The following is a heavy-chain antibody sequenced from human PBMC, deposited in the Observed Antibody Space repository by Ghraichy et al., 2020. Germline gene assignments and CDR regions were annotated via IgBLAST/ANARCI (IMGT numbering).Heavy chain of an antibody. D-gene: IGHD3-10*01. CDR2: IGSSSSTI. J-gene: IGHJ4*02. CDR1: GFTFSTYN. V-gene: IGHV3-48*02. CDR3: ARDYYASGSYAFDS. Sequence: GESLNISCAASGFTFSTYNMNWVRQAPGKGLEWVAYIGSSSSTISYADSVKGRFTISRDNAKSSLFLQMHSLRYEDTALYYCARDYYASGSYAFDSWGQGTLVSVS.